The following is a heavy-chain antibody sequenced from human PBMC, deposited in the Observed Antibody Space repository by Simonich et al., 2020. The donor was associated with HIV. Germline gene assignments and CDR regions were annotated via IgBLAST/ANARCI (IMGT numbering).Heavy chain of an antibody. CDR3: ARVMQQQLDRYYYYGMDV. Sequence: QVQLQESGPGLVKPSETLSLTCAVSGYSIRSGYYWGWIRQPPGKGLEWIGSIYHSGSTYYKPSLKSRVTISVDTSKNQFSLKLSSVTAADTAVYYCARVMQQQLDRYYYYGMDVWGQGTTVTVSS. CDR1: GYSIRSGYY. CDR2: IYHSGST. D-gene: IGHD6-13*01. J-gene: IGHJ6*02. V-gene: IGHV4-38-2*01.